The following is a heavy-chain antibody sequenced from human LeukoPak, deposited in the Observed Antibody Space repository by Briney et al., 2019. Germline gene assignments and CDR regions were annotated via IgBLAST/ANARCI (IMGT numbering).Heavy chain of an antibody. D-gene: IGHD2-2*01. Sequence: TSETLSPTCTVSGGSISSGGYYWSWNRQHPGKGLEWIGYIYYSGSTYYNPSLKSRVTISVDTSKNQFSLKLSSVTAADTAVYYCARGTRHCSSTSCYYYYYYMDVWGKGTTVTVSS. V-gene: IGHV4-31*03. J-gene: IGHJ6*03. CDR2: IYYSGST. CDR1: GGSISSGGYY. CDR3: ARGTRHCSSTSCYYYYYYMDV.